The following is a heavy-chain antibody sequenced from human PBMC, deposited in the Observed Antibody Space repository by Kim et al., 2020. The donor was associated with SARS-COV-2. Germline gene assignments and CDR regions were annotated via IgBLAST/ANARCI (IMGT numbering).Heavy chain of an antibody. J-gene: IGHJ5*02. D-gene: IGHD1-26*01. Sequence: GGSLRLSCAASGFPFILHVMRGGPWASGVGLEWVALISYEGSTQKYADSVKGRFTVSRDNSKNTLFLQMNSLRPEDTAVYYGARNLVGDTDLGPWGQGTLVTVSS. V-gene: IGHV3-30*03. CDR3: ARNLVGDTDLGP. CDR2: ISYEGSTQ. CDR1: GFPFILHV.